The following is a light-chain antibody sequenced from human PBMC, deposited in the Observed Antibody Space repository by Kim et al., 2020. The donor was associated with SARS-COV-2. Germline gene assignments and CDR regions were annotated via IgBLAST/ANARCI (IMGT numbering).Light chain of an antibody. V-gene: IGKV1-5*03. CDR2: KAT. J-gene: IGKJ2*01. CDR1: QSISSW. CDR3: QQYSSYPYT. Sequence: YASVGDRVTITCRASQSISSWLAWDQQKPGKAPKLLIYKATGLETGDPARFSGRGSGTQFTLSINNLQPDDFATYYCQQYSSYPYTFGQGTKLEI.